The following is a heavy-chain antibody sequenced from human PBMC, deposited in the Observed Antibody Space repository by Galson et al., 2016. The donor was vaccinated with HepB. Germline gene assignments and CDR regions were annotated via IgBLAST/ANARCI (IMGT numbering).Heavy chain of an antibody. D-gene: IGHD3-10*01. CDR3: ARSRVKVNYYTSGTYYTPLYLDS. Sequence: SETLSLTCAVHGGSLSNYYWSWVRQPPGKGLEWIGEINQSGTTNYNPSLKTGVTISVDTSNNQFSLEVSSVTAADTSAYYCARSRVKVNYYTSGTYYTPLYLDSWGQGTLVTVSS. J-gene: IGHJ4*02. V-gene: IGHV4-34*01. CDR2: INQSGTT. CDR1: GGSLSNYY.